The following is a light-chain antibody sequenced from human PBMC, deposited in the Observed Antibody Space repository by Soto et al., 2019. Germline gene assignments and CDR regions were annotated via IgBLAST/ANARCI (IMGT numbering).Light chain of an antibody. J-gene: IGKJ3*01. Sequence: EIVLTQYPGTLSLSPGERATLSCRASQSVSDMYLAWYLQKPGQAPRLLIYASNRATGIPDRFSGSGSGTDFTLTISSLEPEDFEVYYCQHYGTLALFGPETKVQIK. CDR2: AS. V-gene: IGKV3-20*01. CDR3: QHYGTLAL. CDR1: QSVSDMY.